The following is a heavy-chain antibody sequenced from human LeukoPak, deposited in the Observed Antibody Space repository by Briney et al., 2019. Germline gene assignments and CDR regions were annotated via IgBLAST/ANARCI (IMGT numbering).Heavy chain of an antibody. CDR2: IKQDGSEK. J-gene: IGHJ4*02. CDR3: ARAWSYSTGWYNY. V-gene: IGHV3-7*04. CDR1: GFTFSTYW. D-gene: IGHD6-19*01. Sequence: GGSLRLSCAASGFTFSTYWMTWVRQAPGKGLEWVANIKQDGSEKYYVDSVKGRFTISRDNAKNSLYLQMNSLRVEDTAVYYCARAWSYSTGWYNYWGQGTLVTVSS.